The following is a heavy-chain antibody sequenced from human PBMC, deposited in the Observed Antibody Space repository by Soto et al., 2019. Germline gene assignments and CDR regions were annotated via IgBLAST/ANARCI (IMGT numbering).Heavy chain of an antibody. V-gene: IGHV3-11*01. D-gene: IGHD6-6*01. CDR3: ARVGVNSSSSQYYYYGMDV. CDR1: GFTFSDYY. Sequence: GGSLRLSCAASGFTFSDYYMSWIRQAPGKGLEWVSYISSSGSSIYYADSVKGRFTISRDNAKNSLYLQMNSLRAEDTAVYYCARVGVNSSSSQYYYYGMDVWGQGTTVTVSS. J-gene: IGHJ6*02. CDR2: ISSSGSSI.